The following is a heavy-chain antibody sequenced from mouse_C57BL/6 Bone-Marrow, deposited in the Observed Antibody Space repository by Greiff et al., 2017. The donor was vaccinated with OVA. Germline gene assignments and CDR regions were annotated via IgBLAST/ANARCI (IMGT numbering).Heavy chain of an antibody. V-gene: IGHV14-4*01. D-gene: IGHD1-1*01. CDR2: IDPENGDT. CDR3: TTLYYYGSSWFAY. J-gene: IGHJ3*01. CDR1: GFNIKDDY. Sequence: EVKLMESGAELVRPGASVKLSCTASGFNIKDDYMHWVKQRPEQGLEWIGWIDPENGDTEYASKFQGKATITADTSSNTAYLQLSSLTSEDTAVYYCTTLYYYGSSWFAYWGQGTLVTVSA.